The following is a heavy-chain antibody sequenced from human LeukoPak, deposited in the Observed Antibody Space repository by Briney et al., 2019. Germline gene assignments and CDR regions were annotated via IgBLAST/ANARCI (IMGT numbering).Heavy chain of an antibody. Sequence: ASVKVSCKASGYTFSGYYIHWVRQAPGQGLEWWGWINPNNGATNYAQKFQGGVTMTRDTSITTAYMELSRLTSDDTAVYYCARDVDPYCNLGSCYDYWGQGTLVTVSS. CDR1: GYTFSGYY. J-gene: IGHJ4*02. V-gene: IGHV1-2*02. CDR3: ARDVDPYCNLGSCYDY. D-gene: IGHD2-15*01. CDR2: INPNNGAT.